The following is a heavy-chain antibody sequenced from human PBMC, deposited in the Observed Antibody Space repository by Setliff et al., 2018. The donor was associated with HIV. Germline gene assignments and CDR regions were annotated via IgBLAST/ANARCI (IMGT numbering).Heavy chain of an antibody. CDR1: GGSIRSSSYY. J-gene: IGHJ4*02. V-gene: IGHV4-39*01. D-gene: IGHD5-12*01. Sequence: SETLSLTCTVSGGSIRSSSYYWGWIRQPPGKGLEWIGSVYYSGSTYYNPSLESRVTISADMSKNQFSLKLSSVTAADTAVYYCARRHNDYSLYYFDSWGQGTLVTVS. CDR2: VYYSGST. CDR3: ARRHNDYSLYYFDS.